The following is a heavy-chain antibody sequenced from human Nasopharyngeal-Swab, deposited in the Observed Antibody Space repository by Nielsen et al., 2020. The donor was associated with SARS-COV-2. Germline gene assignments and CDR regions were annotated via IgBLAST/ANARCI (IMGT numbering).Heavy chain of an antibody. Sequence: VRQAPGKGREWVSVISGNGGTAYYADSVKGRFTISRDNSQNTLFLQMNSLRAEDTAVYYCAKEGGGGNYLYYYYYGMDVWGQGTTVTVSS. J-gene: IGHJ6*02. V-gene: IGHV3-23*01. CDR2: ISGNGGTA. D-gene: IGHD1-26*01. CDR3: AKEGGGGNYLYYYYYGMDV.